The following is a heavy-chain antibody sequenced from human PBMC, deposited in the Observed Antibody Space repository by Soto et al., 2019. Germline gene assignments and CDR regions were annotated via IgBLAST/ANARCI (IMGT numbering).Heavy chain of an antibody. CDR3: ARVHSSGWYRAYYYYGMDV. D-gene: IGHD6-19*01. V-gene: IGHV1-69*13. J-gene: IGHJ6*02. Sequence: SVKVSCKASGGTFSSYASSWVRQAPGQGLEWMGGIIPIFGTANYAQKFQGRVTITADESTSTAYMELSSLRSEDTAVYYCARVHSSGWYRAYYYYGMDVWGQGTTVTVSS. CDR1: GGTFSSYA. CDR2: IIPIFGTA.